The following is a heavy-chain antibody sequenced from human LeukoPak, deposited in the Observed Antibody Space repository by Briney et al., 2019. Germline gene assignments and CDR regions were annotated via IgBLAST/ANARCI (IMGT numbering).Heavy chain of an antibody. Sequence: PGGSLRLSCAASGFTFSSYAMSWVRLAPGKGLEWVSYISSSGSTIYYAESVKGRFTISRDNAKNSLYLQMNSLRAEDTAVYYCARRIYSSGWDDAFDIWGQGTMVTVSS. CDR3: ARRIYSSGWDDAFDI. CDR2: ISSSGSTI. V-gene: IGHV3-48*04. CDR1: GFTFSSYA. D-gene: IGHD6-19*01. J-gene: IGHJ3*02.